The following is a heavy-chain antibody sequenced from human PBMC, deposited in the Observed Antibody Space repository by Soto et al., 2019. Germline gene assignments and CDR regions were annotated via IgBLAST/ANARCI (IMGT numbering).Heavy chain of an antibody. CDR3: ARVAGAYYYYGMDV. J-gene: IGHJ6*02. V-gene: IGHV1-18*01. D-gene: IGHD6-19*01. CDR2: IGASNGDT. CDR1: GYTFTSYG. Sequence: ASLKVSCKASGYTFTSYGFSWVRQAPGQGLEWVAWIGASNGDTNSAEKFQGRVTLTTDTSTSTAYMELRSLRSDDTAVYYCARVAGAYYYYGMDVWGQGTTVTVSS.